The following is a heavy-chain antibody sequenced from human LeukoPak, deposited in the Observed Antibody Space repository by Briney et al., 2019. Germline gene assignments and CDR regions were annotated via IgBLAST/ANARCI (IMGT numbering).Heavy chain of an antibody. Sequence: ASVKVSCKASGDTFTSYDINWVRQATGQGLEWMGGIYPNSGVTNYAQKFQGRVTMTRDTSISTAYMELSRLRSDDTAVYYCARSEQVPYYMDVWGKGTTVTVSS. J-gene: IGHJ6*03. D-gene: IGHD1-26*01. CDR3: ARSEQVPYYMDV. CDR2: IYPNSGVT. CDR1: GDTFTSYD. V-gene: IGHV1-2*02.